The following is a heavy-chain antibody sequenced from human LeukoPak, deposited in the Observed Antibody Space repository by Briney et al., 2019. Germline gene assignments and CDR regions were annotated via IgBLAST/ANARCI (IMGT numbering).Heavy chain of an antibody. J-gene: IGHJ1*01. Sequence: KVSCKASGYTFTSYAMHWVRQAPGKGLEWVAVISYDGSNKSYADSVKGRFTISRDNSKNTFYLQMNSLSTEDTAIYYCAKDYYYDSSGRPKYFLHWGQGTLVTVSS. CDR1: GYTFTSYA. CDR2: ISYDGSNK. CDR3: AKDYYYDSSGRPKYFLH. V-gene: IGHV3-30-3*02. D-gene: IGHD3-22*01.